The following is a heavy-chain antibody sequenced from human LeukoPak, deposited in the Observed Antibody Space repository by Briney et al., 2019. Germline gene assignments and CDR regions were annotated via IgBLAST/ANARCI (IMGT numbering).Heavy chain of an antibody. V-gene: IGHV3-73*01. D-gene: IGHD3-10*01. CDR1: GFTFSGSA. Sequence: GRSLKLSCAASGFTFSGSAMHWVRQASGKGLEWVGRIRSKANSYATAYAASVKGRFTISRDDSKNTAYLQMNSLKTEDTAVYYCTRDLYGSGSYYNYFDYWGQGTLVTVSS. J-gene: IGHJ4*02. CDR3: TRDLYGSGSYYNYFDY. CDR2: IRSKANSYAT.